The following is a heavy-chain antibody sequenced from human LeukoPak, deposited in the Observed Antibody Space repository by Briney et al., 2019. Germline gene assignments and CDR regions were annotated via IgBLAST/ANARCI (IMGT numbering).Heavy chain of an antibody. CDR1: GGSISSGGYY. V-gene: IGHV4-30-2*01. J-gene: IGHJ5*02. CDR3: AGGVVVPAAIGGWFDP. CDR2: IYHSGST. Sequence: SETLSLTCTVSGGSISSGGYYWSWIRQPPGKGLEWIGYIYHSGSTYYNPSLKSRVTIPVDRSKNQFSLKLSSVTAADTAVYYCAGGVVVPAAIGGWFDPWGQGTLVTVSS. D-gene: IGHD2-2*01.